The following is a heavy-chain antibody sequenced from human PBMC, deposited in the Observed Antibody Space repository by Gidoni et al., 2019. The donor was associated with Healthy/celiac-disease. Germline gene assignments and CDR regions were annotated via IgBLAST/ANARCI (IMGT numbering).Heavy chain of an antibody. CDR3: ARDPGAYCSSTSCYPRGFDP. CDR2: ISISRSYR. CDR1: GFTFCSYR. Sequence: EVQLVESGGGLVKPGGSLRLSCAASGFTFCSYRMPWVRQAPGKGLAWVSSISISRSYRYYAGAVKGRFTISRANAKNSLYLQMNSLRAEDTAVYYCARDPGAYCSSTSCYPRGFDPWGQGTLVTVSS. J-gene: IGHJ5*02. V-gene: IGHV3-21*01. D-gene: IGHD2-2*01.